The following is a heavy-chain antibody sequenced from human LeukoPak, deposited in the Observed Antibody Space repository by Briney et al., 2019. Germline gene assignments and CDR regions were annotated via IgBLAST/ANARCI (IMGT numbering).Heavy chain of an antibody. CDR2: ISGSGGST. J-gene: IGHJ4*02. CDR3: AKDPQEAIFGVVMFC. V-gene: IGHV3-23*01. CDR1: GFSFSDYG. D-gene: IGHD3-3*01. Sequence: GGSLRLSCAGSGFSFSDYGMSWVRQPPGKGLEWVSAISGSGGSTYYADSVKGRFTISRDNSKNTLYLQMNSLRAEDTAVYYCAKDPQEAIFGVVMFCWGQGTLVTVSS.